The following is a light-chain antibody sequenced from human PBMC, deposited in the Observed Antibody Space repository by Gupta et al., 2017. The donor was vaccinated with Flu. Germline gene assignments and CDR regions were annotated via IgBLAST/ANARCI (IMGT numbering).Light chain of an antibody. J-gene: IGLJ1*01. Sequence: CSGDKLCNKYVFCYQQMPGPSPLLLIYQDSNRPSGIPERFSGSNSGNTATLTISGTQAMDEADYYCLVWDSSTGVFGTGTKVSVL. CDR2: QDS. CDR1: KLCNKY. CDR3: LVWDSSTGV. V-gene: IGLV3-1*01.